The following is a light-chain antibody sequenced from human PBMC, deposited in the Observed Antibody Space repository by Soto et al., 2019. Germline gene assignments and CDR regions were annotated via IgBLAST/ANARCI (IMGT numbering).Light chain of an antibody. J-gene: IGKJ1*01. CDR1: QSIGRN. Sequence: DIRMTQPPSPLSASVGVGVTFPSRAIQSIGRNLNWYQQKQGKAPKVLIYVASSLQSGVPSRFSGSGSGTDFTLTITSVQREDFATYFCQQGYSTPWTFGQGTKVEIK. CDR2: VAS. CDR3: QQGYSTPWT. V-gene: IGKV1-39*01.